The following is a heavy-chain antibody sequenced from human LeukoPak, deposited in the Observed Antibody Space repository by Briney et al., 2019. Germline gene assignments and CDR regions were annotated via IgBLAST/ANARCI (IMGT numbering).Heavy chain of an antibody. CDR2: ISWNSGSI. J-gene: IGHJ4*02. D-gene: IGHD3-22*01. V-gene: IGHV3-9*01. CDR1: GFTFDDYA. CDR3: AKSSNYDSSGYDY. Sequence: GGSLRLSCAASGFTFDDYAMHWVRHAPGKGLEWVSGISWNSGSIGYADSVKGRFTISRDNAKNSLYLQMNSLRAEDTALYYCAKSSNYDSSGYDYWGQGTLVTVSS.